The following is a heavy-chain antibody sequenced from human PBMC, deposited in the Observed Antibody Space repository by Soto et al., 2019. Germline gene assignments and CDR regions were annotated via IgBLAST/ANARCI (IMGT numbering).Heavy chain of an antibody. J-gene: IGHJ6*02. V-gene: IGHV3-7*03. Sequence: PGGSLRLSCAASGFTFSSYWMSWVRQAPGKGLEWVANIKQDGSEKYYVDSVKGRFTISRDNAKNSLYLQMNSLRAEDTAVYYCARVKTAAYYYYYYGMDVWGQGTTVTVSS. D-gene: IGHD6-25*01. CDR2: IKQDGSEK. CDR1: GFTFSSYW. CDR3: ARVKTAAYYYYYYGMDV.